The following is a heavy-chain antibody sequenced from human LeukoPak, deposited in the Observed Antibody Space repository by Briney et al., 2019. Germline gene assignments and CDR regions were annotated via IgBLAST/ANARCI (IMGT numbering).Heavy chain of an antibody. J-gene: IGHJ4*02. Sequence: GGSLRLSCAASGFTVSDAWMNWVRQVPGKGLEWIGLFKSKTNGGTTDYAAPVKGRFTMSRDDSKNTLYPQMNSLKTEDTAMYYCTTEYSGSFSNWGQGILVTVSS. CDR3: TTEYSGSFSN. CDR1: GFTVSDAW. CDR2: FKSKTNGGTT. V-gene: IGHV3-15*01. D-gene: IGHD1-26*01.